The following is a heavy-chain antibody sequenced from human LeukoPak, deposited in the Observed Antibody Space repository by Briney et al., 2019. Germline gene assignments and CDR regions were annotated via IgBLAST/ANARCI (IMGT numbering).Heavy chain of an antibody. Sequence: ASVKVCCKASGYTFTGYYMHWVRQAPGQGLEWMGWINPNSGGTNYAQKFQGWVTMTSDTSISTAYMELSRLRSDDTAVYYCARELRITMVRGALGGFDYWGQGTLVTVSS. D-gene: IGHD3-10*01. V-gene: IGHV1-2*04. CDR2: INPNSGGT. CDR1: GYTFTGYY. CDR3: ARELRITMVRGALGGFDY. J-gene: IGHJ4*02.